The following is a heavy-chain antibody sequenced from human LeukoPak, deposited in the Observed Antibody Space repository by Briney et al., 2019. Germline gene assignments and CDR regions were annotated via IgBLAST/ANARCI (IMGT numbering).Heavy chain of an antibody. CDR2: FDPEGGET. CDR3: ARVKVGATIYYFDY. J-gene: IGHJ4*02. D-gene: IGHD1-26*01. Sequence: ASVKVSCKISGYTLTDVSMHWVRQAPGKGLEWMGGFDPEGGETIYAQKFQGRVTMTRDTSISTAYMELSRLRSDDTAVYYCARVKVGATIYYFDYWGQGTLVTVSS. CDR1: GYTLTDVS. V-gene: IGHV1-24*01.